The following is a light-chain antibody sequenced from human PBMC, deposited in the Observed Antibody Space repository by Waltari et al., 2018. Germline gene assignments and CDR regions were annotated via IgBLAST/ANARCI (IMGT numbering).Light chain of an antibody. Sequence: DIVMPQSPDSLAVSLGERATINCRSSQSVLYSSNNKNFLAWYQQKPGQPPKLLIYWASARASGVPDRFSGSGSGTDFTLTISSLQAEDVAVYYCQQYYSNPPTFGQGTKLEI. J-gene: IGKJ2*01. CDR2: WAS. V-gene: IGKV4-1*01. CDR3: QQYYSNPPT. CDR1: QSVLYSSNNKNF.